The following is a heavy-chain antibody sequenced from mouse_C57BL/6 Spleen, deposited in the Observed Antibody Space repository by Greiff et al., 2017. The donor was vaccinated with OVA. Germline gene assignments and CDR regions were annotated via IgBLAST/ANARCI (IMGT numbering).Heavy chain of an antibody. CDR3: ARSPLYYYGRSPDY. J-gene: IGHJ2*01. D-gene: IGHD1-1*01. Sequence: VQLQQSGPELVKPGASVKISCKASGYAFSSSWMNWVKQRPGKGLEWIGRIYPGDGDTNYNGKFKGKATLTADKSSSTAYMQLSSLTSEDSAVYFCARSPLYYYGRSPDYWGQGTTLTVSS. CDR2: IYPGDGDT. CDR1: GYAFSSSW. V-gene: IGHV1-82*01.